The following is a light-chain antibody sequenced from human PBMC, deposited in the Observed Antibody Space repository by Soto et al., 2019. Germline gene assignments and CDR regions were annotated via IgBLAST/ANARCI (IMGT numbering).Light chain of an antibody. CDR1: SSDVGGYKY. J-gene: IGLJ2*01. V-gene: IGLV2-8*01. Sequence: QSALTQPPSASGSPGQSVTISCTGTSSDVGGYKYVSWYQQHPGQGPKLMIYEVTKRPSGVPDRFSGSRSGNTASLTVSGLQAEDEAHYYCSAYAGSNNFVLFGGGTQLTVL. CDR3: SAYAGSNNFVL. CDR2: EVT.